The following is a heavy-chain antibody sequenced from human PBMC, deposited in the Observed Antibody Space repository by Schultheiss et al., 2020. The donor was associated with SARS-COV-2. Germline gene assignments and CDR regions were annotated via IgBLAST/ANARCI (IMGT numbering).Heavy chain of an antibody. CDR1: GGSISSSSYY. Sequence: SETLSLTCTVSGGSISSSSYYWGWIRQPPGKGLEWIGSIYHSGSTYYNPSLKSRVTISVDTSKNQFSLKLSSVTAADTAVYYCARSGTAAGNRRYFDYWGQGTLVTVSS. V-gene: IGHV4-39*07. CDR2: IYHSGST. J-gene: IGHJ4*02. D-gene: IGHD6-13*01. CDR3: ARSGTAAGNRRYFDY.